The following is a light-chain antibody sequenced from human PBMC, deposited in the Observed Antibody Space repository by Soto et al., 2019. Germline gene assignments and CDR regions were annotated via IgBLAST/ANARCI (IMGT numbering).Light chain of an antibody. CDR3: AAWDDSVNGPV. J-gene: IGLJ2*01. V-gene: IGLV1-44*01. CDR2: SNN. Sequence: QAVVTQPPSASGTPGQRVTISCSGSYSNIGGNAVNWYQQLPGTAPKLLISSNNLRPSGVPDRFSGSKSGTSASLAISGLQSEDEADYYCAAWDDSVNGPVFGGGTKLTVL. CDR1: YSNIGGNA.